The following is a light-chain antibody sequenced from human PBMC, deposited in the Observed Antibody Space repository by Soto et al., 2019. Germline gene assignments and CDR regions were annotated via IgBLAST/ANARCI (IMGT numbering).Light chain of an antibody. CDR3: SSYSTTSALV. CDR2: DVS. J-gene: IGLJ2*01. V-gene: IGLV2-14*03. CDR1: SADIGAFNY. Sequence: QSVLTQPASVSGSPGQSITISCAGTSADIGAFNYVSWYQHHPGKAPKLLIYDVSDRPSGVSTRFSASKSANTASLTISGLQADDEGDYYCSSYSTTSALVFGGGTKPTVL.